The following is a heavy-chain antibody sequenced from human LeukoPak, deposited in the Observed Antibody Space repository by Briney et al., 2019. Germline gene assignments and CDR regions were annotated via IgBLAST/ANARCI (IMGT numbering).Heavy chain of an antibody. J-gene: IGHJ4*02. CDR3: ARVEVERWLQSSLFDY. CDR1: GGSISSSSYY. CDR2: IYYSGST. D-gene: IGHD5-24*01. V-gene: IGHV4-39*07. Sequence: SGTLSLTCTVSGGSISSSSYYWGWIRQPPGKGLEWIGSIYYSGSTYYNPSLKSRVTISVDTSKNQFSLKLSSVTAADTAVYYCARVEVERWLQSSLFDYWGQGTLVTVSS.